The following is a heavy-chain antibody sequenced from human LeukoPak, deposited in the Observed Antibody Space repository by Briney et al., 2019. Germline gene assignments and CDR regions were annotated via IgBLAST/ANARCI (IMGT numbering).Heavy chain of an antibody. Sequence: GGSLRHSCAASGFTFSSYGMHWVRQAPGKGLEWVAVISYDGSNKYYADSVKGRFTISRDNSKNTLYLQMNSLRAEDTAVYYCAKGRGEYYYDSSGYYYDPGFDYWGQGTLVTVSS. D-gene: IGHD3-22*01. CDR2: ISYDGSNK. J-gene: IGHJ4*02. CDR1: GFTFSSYG. V-gene: IGHV3-30*18. CDR3: AKGRGEYYYDSSGYYYDPGFDY.